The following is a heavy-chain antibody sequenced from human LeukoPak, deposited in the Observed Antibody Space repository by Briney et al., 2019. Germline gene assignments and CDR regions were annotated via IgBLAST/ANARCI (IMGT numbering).Heavy chain of an antibody. V-gene: IGHV3-21*01. D-gene: IGHD6-19*01. J-gene: IGHJ6*03. CDR3: ARDAQWLVPEGYYYYMDV. CDR1: GFTFSIYS. CDR2: IIGRSNHI. Sequence: GGSLRLSCAASGFTFSIYSMNWVRQAPGKGLERGSAIIGRSNHIFYPGSVKGRFTISRANAKNSLYLHMNSLGAEDTAVYYCARDAQWLVPEGYYYYMDVWGKGTTVTVSS.